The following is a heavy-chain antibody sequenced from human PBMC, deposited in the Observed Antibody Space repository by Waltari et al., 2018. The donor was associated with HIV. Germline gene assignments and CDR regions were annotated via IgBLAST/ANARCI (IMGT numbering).Heavy chain of an antibody. CDR3: AMARVVY. Sequence: EVQLLESGGGLVQPGGSLRLSCAASGFTFSNYAMSWVRQAPGKGLEGVSAIGGGAGNTYYADSVKGRFTISRDNSKNTLYLQMNSLRAEDTAIYYCAMARVVYWGQGTLVTVSS. V-gene: IGHV3-23*01. J-gene: IGHJ4*02. CDR2: IGGGAGNT. D-gene: IGHD2-8*01. CDR1: GFTFSNYA.